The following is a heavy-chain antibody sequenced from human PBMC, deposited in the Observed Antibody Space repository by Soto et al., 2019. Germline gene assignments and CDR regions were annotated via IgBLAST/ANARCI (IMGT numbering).Heavy chain of an antibody. CDR1: GFTFSSYW. CDR3: ARDSVRGYYDSSGDFTALDY. D-gene: IGHD3-22*01. J-gene: IGHJ4*02. Sequence: GGSLRLSCAASGFTFSSYWMSWVRQAPGKGLEWVANIKQDGSEKYYVDSVKGRFTISRDNAKNSLFLQMNSLRAEDTAVYYCARDSVRGYYDSSGDFTALDYWGQGTLVTVSS. CDR2: IKQDGSEK. V-gene: IGHV3-7*01.